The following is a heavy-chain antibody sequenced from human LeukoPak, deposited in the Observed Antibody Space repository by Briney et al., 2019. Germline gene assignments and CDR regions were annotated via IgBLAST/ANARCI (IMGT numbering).Heavy chain of an antibody. D-gene: IGHD1-26*01. CDR1: GFIFSRNS. Sequence: GGSLRLSCAASGFIFSRNSMNWVRQAPGKGLEWVSSISSSSSYIYYADSVKGRFTISRDNAKNSLYLQMNSLSAEEAAVSSCARDLLSGSYYFDYWGQGTLVTVSS. J-gene: IGHJ4*02. V-gene: IGHV3-21*01. CDR2: ISSSSSYI. CDR3: ARDLLSGSYYFDY.